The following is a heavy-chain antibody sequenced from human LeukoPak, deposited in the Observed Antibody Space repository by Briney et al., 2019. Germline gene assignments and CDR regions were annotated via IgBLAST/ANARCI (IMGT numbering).Heavy chain of an antibody. V-gene: IGHV1-46*01. CDR3: ARTMVRGVIGPWFDP. CDR1: GYTFTSYY. J-gene: IGHJ5*02. Sequence: ASVKVSCKASGYTFTSYYMHWVRQAPGQGLEWMGIINSSGGSTSYAQKFQGRVTMTRDTSTSTVYMELSSLRSEDTAVYYCARTMVRGVIGPWFDPWGQGTLVTVSS. CDR2: INSSGGST. D-gene: IGHD3-10*01.